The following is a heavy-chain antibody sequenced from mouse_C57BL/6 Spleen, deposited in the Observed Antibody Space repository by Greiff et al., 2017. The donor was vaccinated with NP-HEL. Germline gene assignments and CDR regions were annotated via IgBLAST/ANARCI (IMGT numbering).Heavy chain of an antibody. J-gene: IGHJ2*01. CDR1: GFNIKDDY. CDR3: TGGNYVGDY. V-gene: IGHV14-4*01. Sequence: EVHLVESGAELVRPGASVKLSCTASGFNIKDDYMHWVKQRPEQGLEWIGWIDPENGDTEYASKFQGKATITADTSSNTAYLQLSSLTSEDTAVYYCTGGNYVGDYWGQGTTLTVSS. CDR2: IDPENGDT. D-gene: IGHD2-1*01.